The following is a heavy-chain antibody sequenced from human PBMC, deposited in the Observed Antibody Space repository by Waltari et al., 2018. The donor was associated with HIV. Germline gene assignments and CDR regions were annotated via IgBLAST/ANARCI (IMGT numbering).Heavy chain of an antibody. CDR3: ARESGYGGNPADY. CDR1: GGSFSGYY. Sequence: QVQLQQWGAGLLKPSETLSLTCAVYGGSFSGYYWSWIRQPPGKGLEWIGEINHSGSTNYNPSLKSRVTISVDTSKNQFSLKLSSVTAADTAVYYCARESGYGGNPADYWGQGTLVTVSS. J-gene: IGHJ4*02. CDR2: INHSGST. D-gene: IGHD4-17*01. V-gene: IGHV4-34*01.